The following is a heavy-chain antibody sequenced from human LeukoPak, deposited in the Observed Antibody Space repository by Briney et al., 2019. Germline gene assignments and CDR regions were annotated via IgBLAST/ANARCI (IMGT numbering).Heavy chain of an antibody. CDR2: IVPIFGTA. CDR3: ARDREDIVVVPAAKGGYYYYYMDV. J-gene: IGHJ6*03. Sequence: ASVKVSCKGSGGTFSSYAISWVRQAPGQGLEWMGGIVPIFGTANYAQKFQGRVTITTDESTNTAYMELSSLRSEDTAVYYCARDREDIVVVPAAKGGYYYYYMDVWGKGTTVTVSS. D-gene: IGHD2-2*01. CDR1: GGTFSSYA. V-gene: IGHV1-69*05.